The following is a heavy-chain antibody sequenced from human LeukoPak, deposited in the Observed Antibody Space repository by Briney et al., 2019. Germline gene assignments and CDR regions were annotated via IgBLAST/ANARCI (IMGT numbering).Heavy chain of an antibody. J-gene: IGHJ4*02. CDR2: ISWNSGNI. CDR1: GFTFDDYA. V-gene: IGHV3-9*01. CDR3: ARGYCSSTSCYARYYFDY. D-gene: IGHD2-2*01. Sequence: GGSLRLSCAASGFTFDDYAMHWVRQAPGKGLEWVSGISWNSGNIGYADSVKGRFTISRDNAKNSLYLQMNSLRAEDTALYYCARGYCSSTSCYARYYFDYWGQGTLVTVSS.